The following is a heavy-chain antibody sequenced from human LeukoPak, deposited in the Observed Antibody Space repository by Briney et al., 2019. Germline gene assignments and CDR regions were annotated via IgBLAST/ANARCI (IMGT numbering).Heavy chain of an antibody. J-gene: IGHJ4*02. CDR1: GFTFSSYG. CDR2: IRYDGSNK. V-gene: IGHV3-30*02. CDR3: ATYRQVLLPFES. D-gene: IGHD2-8*02. Sequence: PGGSLRLSCAASGFTFSSYGMHWVRQAPGKGLEWVAFIRYDGSNKYYADSVRVRFTISRDNSKSTLSLQMNSLRAEDTAIYYCATYRQVLLPFESWGQGTLVTVSS.